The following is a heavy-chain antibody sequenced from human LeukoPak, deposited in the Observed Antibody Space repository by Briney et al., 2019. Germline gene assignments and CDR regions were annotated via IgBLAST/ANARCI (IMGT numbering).Heavy chain of an antibody. Sequence: ASVKVSCKASGYTFTSYYMHWVRQAPGQGLEWMGIINPSGGSTSYAQKFQGRVTITRNTSISTAYMELSSLRSEDTAVYYCARVAAAGTLYRKDFDYWGQGTLVTVSS. CDR3: ARVAAAGTLYRKDFDY. V-gene: IGHV1-46*01. CDR1: GYTFTSYY. CDR2: INPSGGST. J-gene: IGHJ4*02. D-gene: IGHD6-13*01.